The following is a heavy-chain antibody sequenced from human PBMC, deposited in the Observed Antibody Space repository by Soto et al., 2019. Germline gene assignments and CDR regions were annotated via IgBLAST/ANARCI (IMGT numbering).Heavy chain of an antibody. CDR1: GGSFSGYY. D-gene: IGHD1-1*01. CDR2: INHSGST. V-gene: IGHV4-34*01. CDR3: ERGMRRTIPRGGTLDY. Sequence: QVQLQQWGAGLLKPSETLSLTCAVYGGSFSGYYWSWIRQPPGKGLEWIGEINHSGSTNYNPSLKSRVTISVDTSKNQFSLKVSSVTAADAAVYYCERGMRRTIPRGGTLDYWGQGTLVTVSS. J-gene: IGHJ4*02.